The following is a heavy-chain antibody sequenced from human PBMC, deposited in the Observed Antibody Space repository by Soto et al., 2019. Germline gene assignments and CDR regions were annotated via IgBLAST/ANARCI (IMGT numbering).Heavy chain of an antibody. CDR1: GYTFTSYG. Sequence: ASVKVSCKASGYTFTSYGISWVRQAPGQGLEWMGWISAYNGNTNYAQKLQGRVTMTTDTSTSTAYMELRSLRSDDTAVYYCAGSVGYSYGYYYYYYMDVWGKGTTVTVSS. CDR2: ISAYNGNT. CDR3: AGSVGYSYGYYYYYYMDV. J-gene: IGHJ6*03. V-gene: IGHV1-18*01. D-gene: IGHD5-18*01.